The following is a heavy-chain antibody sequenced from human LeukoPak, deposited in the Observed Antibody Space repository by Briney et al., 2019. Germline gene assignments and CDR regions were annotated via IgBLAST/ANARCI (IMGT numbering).Heavy chain of an antibody. CDR3: ARHTSSYCSGGSCGGWFDP. V-gene: IGHV4-30-2*01. CDR1: GGSISSGGYS. CDR2: IYHSGST. J-gene: IGHJ5*02. Sequence: SETLSLTCAVSGGSISSGGYSWSWIRQPPGTGLEWIVYIYHSGSTYYNPSLKSRVTISVYRAKNQFSLKLSSVTAADTAVYYCARHTSSYCSGGSCGGWFDPWGQGTLVTVSS. D-gene: IGHD2-15*01.